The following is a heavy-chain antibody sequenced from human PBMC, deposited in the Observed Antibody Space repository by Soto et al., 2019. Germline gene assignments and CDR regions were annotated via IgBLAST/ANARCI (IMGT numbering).Heavy chain of an antibody. V-gene: IGHV1-69*13. CDR2: IIPIFGTA. D-gene: IGHD2-21*02. Sequence: SVXXSCKASGGTFSSYAISWVRQAPGQGLEWKGGIIPIFGTANYAQKFQGRVTITADESTSTAYMELSSLRSEDTAVYYCARDHSSSGVTNFDYWGQGTLVTVSS. CDR3: ARDHSSSGVTNFDY. J-gene: IGHJ4*02. CDR1: GGTFSSYA.